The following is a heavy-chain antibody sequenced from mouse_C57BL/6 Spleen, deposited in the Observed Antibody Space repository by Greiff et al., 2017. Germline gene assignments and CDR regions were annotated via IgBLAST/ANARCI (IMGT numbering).Heavy chain of an antibody. J-gene: IGHJ2*01. V-gene: IGHV1-15*01. CDR3: TRSRLVATDYFDY. Sequence: VQLKQSGAELVRPGASVTLSCKASGYTFTDYEMHWVKQTPVHGLEWIGAIDPETGGTAYNQKFKGKAILTADKSSSTAYMELRSLTSEDSAVYYCTRSRLVATDYFDYWGQGTTLTVSS. D-gene: IGHD1-1*01. CDR2: IDPETGGT. CDR1: GYTFTDYE.